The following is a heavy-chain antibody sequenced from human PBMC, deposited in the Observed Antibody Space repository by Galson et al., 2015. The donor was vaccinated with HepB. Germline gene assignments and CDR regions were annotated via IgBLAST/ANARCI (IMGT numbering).Heavy chain of an antibody. D-gene: IGHD5-12*01. Sequence: CAISGDSVSSNGATWSWIRQSPSRGLEWLGRTYYRSKWYNDYVVAVKSRMVINADTSKNQSSLQLNTVTPEDTAVYYCARRVANSFDIWGQGTMVTVSP. CDR3: ARRVANSFDI. CDR1: GDSVSSNGAT. CDR2: TYYRSKWYN. J-gene: IGHJ3*02. V-gene: IGHV6-1*01.